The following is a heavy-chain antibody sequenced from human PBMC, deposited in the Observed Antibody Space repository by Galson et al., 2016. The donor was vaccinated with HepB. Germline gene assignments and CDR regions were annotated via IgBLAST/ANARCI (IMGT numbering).Heavy chain of an antibody. D-gene: IGHD6-19*01. CDR1: GYTLTSYG. V-gene: IGHV1-18*01. CDR3: ERGAVAGTGVYFDY. Sequence: SVKVSCKASGYTLTSYGISWVRQAPGQGLEWMGWISAYNGNTNYAQKFQGRVTITRDTSASTTYMELSSLRSEDTAVYYCERGAVAGTGVYFDYWGQGTLVTVSS. CDR2: ISAYNGNT. J-gene: IGHJ4*02.